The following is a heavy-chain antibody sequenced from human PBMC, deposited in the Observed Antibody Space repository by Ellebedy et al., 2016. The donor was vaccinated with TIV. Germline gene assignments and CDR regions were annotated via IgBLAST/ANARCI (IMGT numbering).Heavy chain of an antibody. CDR2: ISSSSSYI. J-gene: IGHJ6*02. V-gene: IGHV3-21*01. CDR1: GFTFSSYA. D-gene: IGHD4-23*01. Sequence: PGGSLRLSCAASGFTFSSYAMSWVRQAPGKGLEWVSSISSSSSYIYYADSVKGRFTISRDNAKNSLYLQMNSLRAEDTAVYYCAREALDYGGNSYGMDVWGQGTTVTVSS. CDR3: AREALDYGGNSYGMDV.